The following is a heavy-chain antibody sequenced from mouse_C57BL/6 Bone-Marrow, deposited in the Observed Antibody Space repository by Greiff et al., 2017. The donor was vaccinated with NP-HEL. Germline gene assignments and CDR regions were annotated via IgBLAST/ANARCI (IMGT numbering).Heavy chain of an antibody. J-gene: IGHJ4*01. CDR3: ARDVFPDY. Sequence: EVMLVESEGGLVQPGSSMKLSCTASGFTFSDYYMAWVRQVPERGLEWVANINYDGSSTYYLDSLKSRFIISRDNAKNLLYLQMSSLKSEDTATYYCARDVFPDYWGQGTSVTVSS. V-gene: IGHV5-16*01. CDR2: INYDGSST. CDR1: GFTFSDYY.